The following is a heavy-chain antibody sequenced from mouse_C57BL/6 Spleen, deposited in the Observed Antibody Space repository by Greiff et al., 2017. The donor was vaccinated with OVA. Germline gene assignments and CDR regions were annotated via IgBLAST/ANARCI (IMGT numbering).Heavy chain of an antibody. D-gene: IGHD3-2*02. CDR3: ARGSSGYFYAMNY. V-gene: IGHV3-8*01. J-gene: IGHJ4*01. CDR2: ISYSGST. Sequence: DVKLVESGPGLAKPSQTLSLTCSVTGYSITSDYWNWIRKFPGNKLEYMGYISYSGSTYYNPSLKSRISITRDTSKNQYYLQLNSVTTEDTATYYCARGSSGYFYAMNYWGQGTSVTVSS. CDR1: GYSITSDY.